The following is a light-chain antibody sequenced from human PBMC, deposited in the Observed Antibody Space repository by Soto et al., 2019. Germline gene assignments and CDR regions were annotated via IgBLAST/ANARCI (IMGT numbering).Light chain of an antibody. CDR1: QSIGTW. J-gene: IGKJ1*01. Sequence: DIQMTQSPSTLSASVGDRVTITCRASQSIGTWLAWYQQKPGKAPKLLIYDASNLESGVPSRFRGSGSGTECSLTISSLHPANAATYYSQQYGGTFDQGPQVEI. CDR3: QQYGGT. V-gene: IGKV1-5*01. CDR2: DAS.